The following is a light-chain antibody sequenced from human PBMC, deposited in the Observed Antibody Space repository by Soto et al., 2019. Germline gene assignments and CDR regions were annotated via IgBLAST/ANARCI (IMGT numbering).Light chain of an antibody. CDR2: AVS. V-gene: IGLV2-11*01. Sequence: QSALTQPRSVSGSPGQSVTISCTGTSSDVGGYNYVSWYQQHPGKAPKLIIYAVSGRPSGVPDRFSGSKSGNTASLTVGRVEAGDEADYFCQVWDDISDHLFGGGTKLTVL. CDR1: SSDVGGYNY. CDR3: QVWDDISDHL. J-gene: IGLJ2*01.